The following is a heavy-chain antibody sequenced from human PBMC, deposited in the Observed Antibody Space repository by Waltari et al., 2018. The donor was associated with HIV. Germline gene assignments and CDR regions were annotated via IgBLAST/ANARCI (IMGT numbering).Heavy chain of an antibody. J-gene: IGHJ4*02. CDR2: ISASGGRT. Sequence: EVQLLESGGGLVQPGGSLRLSCAASGFTFSSYIMTWVRQAAGKGLGWVSGISASGGRTYYADPVKGRFTISRDNSKNTLYLQMNSLRAGDTAVYYCAKVTVGIAVAGTKDYWGQGTVVIVSS. CDR1: GFTFSSYI. CDR3: AKVTVGIAVAGTKDY. D-gene: IGHD6-19*01. V-gene: IGHV3-23*01.